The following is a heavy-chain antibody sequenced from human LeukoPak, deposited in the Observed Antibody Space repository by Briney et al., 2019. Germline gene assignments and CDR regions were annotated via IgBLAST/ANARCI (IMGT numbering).Heavy chain of an antibody. CDR1: GGSISSYY. V-gene: IGHV4-59*01. CDR2: IYYSGST. D-gene: IGHD2-15*01. Sequence: SETLSLTCTVSGGSISSYYWSWIRQPPGKGLEWIGYIYYSGSTNYNPSLKSRVTISVDTSKNQFSLKLSSVTAADTAVYYCARDIGNHFGGLDHYYYDYWGPGTLVTVSS. J-gene: IGHJ4*02. CDR3: ARDIGNHFGGLDHYYYDY.